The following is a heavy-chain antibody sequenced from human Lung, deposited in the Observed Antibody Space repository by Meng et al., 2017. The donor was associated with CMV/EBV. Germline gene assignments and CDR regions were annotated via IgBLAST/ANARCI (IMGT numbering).Heavy chain of an antibody. D-gene: IGHD2-2*01. Sequence: SGSTLVKPTQTLTPFCTFSGFSLSTSGVGVLWFLPPPGKALEWLALIYWNDDKRYSPSLKSRLTITKDTSKNQVVLTMTNMDPVDTATYYCERVMRPWGLRARKYQLFWFAEGLNWFAPWGQGTLVTVAS. CDR2: IYWNDDK. CDR1: GFSLSTSGVG. V-gene: IGHV2-5*01. J-gene: IGHJ5*02. CDR3: ERVMRPWGLRARKYQLFWFAEGLNWFAP.